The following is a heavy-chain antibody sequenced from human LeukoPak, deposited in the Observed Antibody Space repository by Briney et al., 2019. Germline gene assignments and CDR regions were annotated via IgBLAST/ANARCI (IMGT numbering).Heavy chain of an antibody. J-gene: IGHJ4*02. D-gene: IGHD3-10*01. CDR3: ARYGSGSRATLGH. V-gene: IGHV3-53*01. CDR1: GFTVSSNY. Sequence: GGSLRLSCAASGFTVSSNYMSWVRQAPGKGLEWVSVIYSGGSTYYADSVKGRFSISRDNSKNTLYLQMNSLRAEDTAMYYCARYGSGSRATLGHWGQGTLVAVSS. CDR2: IYSGGST.